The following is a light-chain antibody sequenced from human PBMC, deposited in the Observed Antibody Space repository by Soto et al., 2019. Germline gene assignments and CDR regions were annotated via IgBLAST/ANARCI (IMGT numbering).Light chain of an antibody. V-gene: IGLV2-14*03. CDR3: SSYSSSDTLV. CDR1: SSDVGGHNF. J-gene: IGLJ2*01. CDR2: DVR. Sequence: QSVLTQPASVSGSPGQSITISCTGTSSDVGGHNFVSWYQQHPGRAPKLMIYDVRNRPSGVSNRFSGSNSANTASLVISGLQAEDEADYYCSSYSSSDTLVFGGGTKVTVL.